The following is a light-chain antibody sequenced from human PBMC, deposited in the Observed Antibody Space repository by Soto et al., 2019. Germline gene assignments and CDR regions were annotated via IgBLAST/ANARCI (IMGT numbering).Light chain of an antibody. CDR1: RSSIGNNY. Sequence: QSVLTQPPSVSAAPGQKVTISCSGTRSSIGNNYVSWYQKVPGTGPKLLIYDNNKRPSGIPDRFSGSQSGTSATLGITGLQTGDEADYYCATWDSSLIAVLFGGGTQLTVL. CDR3: ATWDSSLIAVL. J-gene: IGLJ7*01. CDR2: DNN. V-gene: IGLV1-51*01.